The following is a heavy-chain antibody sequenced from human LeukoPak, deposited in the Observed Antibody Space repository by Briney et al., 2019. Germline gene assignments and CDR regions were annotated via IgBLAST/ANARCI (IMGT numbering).Heavy chain of an antibody. V-gene: IGHV3-23*01. CDR3: AKARLVVVQFDY. CDR1: GLILCRYV. CDR2: ITVSGGRT. Sequence: PGGSLRHSSAPPGLILCRYVMRWVRHTPGKRLEWVSTITVSGGRTYYADSVKGRFTISRDNSKNTLYLQMNSLRAEDTAVYYCAKARLVVVQFDYWGQGTLVTVSS. J-gene: IGHJ4*02. D-gene: IGHD3-22*01.